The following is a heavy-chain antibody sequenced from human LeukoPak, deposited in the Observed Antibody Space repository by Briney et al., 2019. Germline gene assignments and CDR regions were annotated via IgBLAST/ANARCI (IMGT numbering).Heavy chain of an antibody. D-gene: IGHD6-6*01. Sequence: GGSLRLSCAASGFTFSSYSMNWVRQAPGKGLEWVSYISSSSSTIYYADSVKGRFTISRDNAKNSLYLRMNSLRAEDTAVYYCARSPSGSSSSRGWFDPWGQGTLVTVSS. CDR2: ISSSSSTI. V-gene: IGHV3-48*01. CDR3: ARSPSGSSSSRGWFDP. CDR1: GFTFSSYS. J-gene: IGHJ5*02.